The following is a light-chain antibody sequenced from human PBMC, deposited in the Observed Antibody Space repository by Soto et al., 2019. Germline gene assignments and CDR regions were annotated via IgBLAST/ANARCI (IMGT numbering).Light chain of an antibody. V-gene: IGKV1-9*01. CDR3: QHLYNYPLT. J-gene: IGKJ4*01. Sequence: DIPLTQSPTFLSASVGDRVTITCRASQGISSSLAWYQQKPGKAPKILIYAASTLQSGVPSRFSGSESWTEFTLTNSGLQPEDVGTYFGQHLYNYPLTFGGGTKVESK. CDR2: AAS. CDR1: QGISSS.